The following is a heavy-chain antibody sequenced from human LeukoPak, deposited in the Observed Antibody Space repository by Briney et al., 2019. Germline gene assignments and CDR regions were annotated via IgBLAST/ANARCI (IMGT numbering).Heavy chain of an antibody. D-gene: IGHD2-15*01. CDR2: MNPNSGNT. Sequence: GSVRVSCAASGYTFTGYDINWVRQAPGQGVEWRGWMNPNSGNTGYAQKFQRRVTMTRNTSTSTAYMALSSLRSEDTAVYYCATDYCSGGSCYFPHWFDPWGQGTLVTVSS. CDR1: GYTFTGYD. V-gene: IGHV1-8*01. CDR3: ATDYCSGGSCYFPHWFDP. J-gene: IGHJ5*02.